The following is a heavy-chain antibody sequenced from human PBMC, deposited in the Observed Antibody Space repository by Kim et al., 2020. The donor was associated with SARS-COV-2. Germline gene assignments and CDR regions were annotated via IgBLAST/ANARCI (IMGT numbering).Heavy chain of an antibody. V-gene: IGHV1-8*01. CDR1: GYTFTSYD. CDR2: MNPNSGNT. Sequence: ASVKVSCKASGYTFTSYDINWVRQATGQGLEWMGWMNPNSGNTGYAQKFQGRVTMTRNTSISTAYMELSSLRSEDTAVYYCAVRWDSSSWYYYYYGMDVWGQGTTVTVSS. CDR3: AVRWDSSSWYYYYYGMDV. D-gene: IGHD6-13*01. J-gene: IGHJ6*02.